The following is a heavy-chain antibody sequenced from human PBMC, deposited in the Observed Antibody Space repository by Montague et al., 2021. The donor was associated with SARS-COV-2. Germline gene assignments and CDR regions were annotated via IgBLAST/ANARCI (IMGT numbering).Heavy chain of an antibody. CDR2: ISYSGST. J-gene: IGHJ6*03. Sequence: SETLSLTCTVSGGSISSRSYYWGWIRQSPGKGLEWIGSISYSGSTYYNPSLRSRVSLSVDTSKNHFSLSLNSVTAADTAVYFCARQLPSFCSTTKCYHYYMDVWGQGTTVTVSS. CDR1: GGSISSRSYY. CDR3: ARQLPSFCSTTKCYHYYMDV. D-gene: IGHD2/OR15-2a*01. V-gene: IGHV4-39*01.